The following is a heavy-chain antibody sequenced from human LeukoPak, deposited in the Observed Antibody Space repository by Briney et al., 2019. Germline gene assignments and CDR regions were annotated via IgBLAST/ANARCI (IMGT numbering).Heavy chain of an antibody. J-gene: IGHJ4*02. CDR2: VNLQGST. CDR3: AREGGPYRPLDY. CDR1: GGSITNTNY. Sequence: SGTLSLTCGVSGGSITNTNYWTWVRQPPGKVLEWIGEVNLQGSTNYNPSLMGRVAISVDTSENHISLQLTSVTAADTAVYYCAREGGPYRPLDYSGQGTLVTVSS. V-gene: IGHV4-4*02.